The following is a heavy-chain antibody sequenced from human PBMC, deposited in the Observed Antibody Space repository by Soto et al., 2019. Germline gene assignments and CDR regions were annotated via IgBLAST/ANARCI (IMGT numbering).Heavy chain of an antibody. CDR2: ISANDVGT. Sequence: GGSLRLSCEASGFTLRNYAMTWIRQAPGKGLEWVSLISANDVGTYYAESVKTRFTISTDQSRNTVYLQMDSLRADDTAIYYCAKAKNDYNWDNRPPFDYWGQGTLVTVPS. V-gene: IGHV3-23*01. D-gene: IGHD1-20*01. CDR3: AKAKNDYNWDNRPPFDY. J-gene: IGHJ4*02. CDR1: GFTLRNYA.